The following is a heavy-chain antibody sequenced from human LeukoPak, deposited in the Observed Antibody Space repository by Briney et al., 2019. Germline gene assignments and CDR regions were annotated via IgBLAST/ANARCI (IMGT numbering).Heavy chain of an antibody. D-gene: IGHD2-2*01. CDR3: ARSDEYCSSTSCYAEYHY. CDR2: IYTGDSDT. CDR1: GYSFTSYW. Sequence: GESLNISCQGSGYSFTSYWIGWVRQMPGKGLEWMGIIYTGDSDTRYSPSFRGQVTISADKSISTAYLQWSSLKASDTAMYYCARSDEYCSSTSCYAEYHYWGQGTLVTVSS. V-gene: IGHV5-51*01. J-gene: IGHJ4*02.